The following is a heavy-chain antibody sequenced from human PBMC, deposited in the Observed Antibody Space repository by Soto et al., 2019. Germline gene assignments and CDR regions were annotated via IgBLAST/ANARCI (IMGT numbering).Heavy chain of an antibody. Sequence: HPGGSLRLSCASSGFTVSSNYMSWVRQAPGKGLEWVSVIYSGGSTYYADSVKGRFTISRDNSKNTLYLQMNSLRAEDTAVYYCASHSYSPYYYYYGMDVWGQGTTVTVSS. CDR3: ASHSYSPYYYYYGMDV. J-gene: IGHJ6*02. V-gene: IGHV3-53*01. CDR1: GFTVSSNY. CDR2: IYSGGST. D-gene: IGHD4-4*01.